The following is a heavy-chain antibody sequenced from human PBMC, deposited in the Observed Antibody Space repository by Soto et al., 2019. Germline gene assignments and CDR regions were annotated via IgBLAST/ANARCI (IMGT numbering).Heavy chain of an antibody. V-gene: IGHV3-23*01. CDR1: GFTFSSYA. CDR3: AKDKRVPIFGVVISSPYYYYGMDV. Sequence: GGSLRLSCAASGFTFSSYAMSWVRQAPGKGLEWVSAISGSGGSTYYADSVKGRFTISRDNSKNTLYLQMNSLRAEDTAVYYCAKDKRVPIFGVVISSPYYYYGMDVWGQGTTVTVSS. J-gene: IGHJ6*02. D-gene: IGHD3-3*01. CDR2: ISGSGGST.